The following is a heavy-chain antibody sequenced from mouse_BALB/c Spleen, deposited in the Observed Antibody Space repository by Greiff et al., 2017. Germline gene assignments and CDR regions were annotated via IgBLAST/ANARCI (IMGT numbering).Heavy chain of an antibody. CDR1: GYTFSSYW. CDR2: ILPGSGST. V-gene: IGHV1-9*01. CDR3: ARLETARATYYAMDY. Sequence: QVQLKQSGAELMKPGASVKISCKATGYTFSSYWIEWVKQRPGHGLEWIGEILPGSGSTNYNEKFKGKATFTADTSSNTAYMQLSSLTSEDSAVYYCARLETARATYYAMDYWGQGTSVTVSS. J-gene: IGHJ4*01. D-gene: IGHD3-2*01.